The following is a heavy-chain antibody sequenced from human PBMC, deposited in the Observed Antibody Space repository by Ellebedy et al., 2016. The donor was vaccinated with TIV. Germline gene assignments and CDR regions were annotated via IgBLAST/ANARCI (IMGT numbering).Heavy chain of an antibody. CDR1: GFTFSDYY. Sequence: GESLKISCAASGFTFSDYYMSWIRQAPGKGLEWVSYISSSGSTIYYADSVKGRFTISRDNAKNSLYLQRDSLRDEYTAIYYCARDKLVGATKADYWGQGTLVTVSS. CDR2: ISSSGSTI. D-gene: IGHD1-26*01. CDR3: ARDKLVGATKADY. J-gene: IGHJ4*02. V-gene: IGHV3-11*01.